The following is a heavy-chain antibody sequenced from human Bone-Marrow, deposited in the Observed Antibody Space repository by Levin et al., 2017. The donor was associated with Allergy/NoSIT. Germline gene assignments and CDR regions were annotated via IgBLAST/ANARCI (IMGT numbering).Heavy chain of an antibody. CDR1: GFIFSDYR. CDR2: ISGRSTYI. D-gene: IGHD2-2*01. CDR3: ANQGAYYYYGMDA. Sequence: GESLKISCVGSGFIFSDYRMTWVRQAPGKGLEWVSSISGRSTYIYYADSVKGRFTISRDDAKNSVYLQMDSLRAEDTAVYYCANQGAYYYYGMDAWGQGTTVTVSS. J-gene: IGHJ6*02. V-gene: IGHV3-21*01.